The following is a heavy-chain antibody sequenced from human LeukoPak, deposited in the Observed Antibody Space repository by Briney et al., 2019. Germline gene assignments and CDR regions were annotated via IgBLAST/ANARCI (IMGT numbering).Heavy chain of an antibody. CDR1: GFTFSDYY. CDR3: ARVRYSSSWDSRFFDY. V-gene: IGHV3-11*04. J-gene: IGHJ4*02. D-gene: IGHD6-13*01. CDR2: ISSSGSTI. Sequence: GGSLRLSCAASGFTFSDYYMSWIRQAPGKGLEWVSYISSSGSTIYYADSVKGRFTISRDNAKNSLYLQMNSLRAEDTAVYYCARVRYSSSWDSRFFDYWGQGTLVTVSS.